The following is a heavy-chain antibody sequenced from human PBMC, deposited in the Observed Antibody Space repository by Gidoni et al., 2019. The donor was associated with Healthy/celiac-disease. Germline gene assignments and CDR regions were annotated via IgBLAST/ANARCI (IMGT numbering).Heavy chain of an antibody. Sequence: EVQLVESGGGLVQPGGSLRLPCAASGFTFSSYWMSWVRQAPGKGLEWVANIKQDGSEKYYVDSVKGRFTISRDNAKNSLYLQMNSLRAEDTAVYYCARVYSGRENWFDPWGQGTLVTVSS. CDR2: IKQDGSEK. D-gene: IGHD1-26*01. CDR3: ARVYSGRENWFDP. CDR1: GFTFSSYW. J-gene: IGHJ5*02. V-gene: IGHV3-7*01.